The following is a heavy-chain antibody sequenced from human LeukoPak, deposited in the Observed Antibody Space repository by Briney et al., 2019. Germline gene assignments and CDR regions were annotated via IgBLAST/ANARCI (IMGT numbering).Heavy chain of an antibody. CDR1: GFTFSSYG. J-gene: IGHJ4*02. Sequence: GGSLGLSCAASGFTFSSYGMHWVRQAPGKGLEWVALIWYDGNDKYYADSVKGRFTISRDSSKNTLYLQMNSLRAEDTAVYYCAKDPLQYRSGSYYFDYWGQGTLVTVSS. CDR3: AKDPLQYRSGSYYFDY. CDR2: IWYDGNDK. D-gene: IGHD3-10*01. V-gene: IGHV3-30*02.